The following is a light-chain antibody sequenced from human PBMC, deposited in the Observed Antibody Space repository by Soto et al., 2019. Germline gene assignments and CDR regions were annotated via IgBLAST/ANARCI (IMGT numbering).Light chain of an antibody. J-gene: IGKJ3*01. CDR2: DAS. Sequence: DIQMTQSPSTLSASVGDRVTITCRASQSVSSWLAWYQQKPGKAPKLLIYDASSLESGVPSRFSGGGSGTEFTLTISSLQPDDFATYYCQHYKSYFFTFGPGTKVEIK. CDR1: QSVSSW. CDR3: QHYKSYFFT. V-gene: IGKV1-5*01.